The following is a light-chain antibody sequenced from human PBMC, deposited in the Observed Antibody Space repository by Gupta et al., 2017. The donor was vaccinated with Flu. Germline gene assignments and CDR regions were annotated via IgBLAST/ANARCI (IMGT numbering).Light chain of an antibody. J-gene: IGLJ3*02. CDR2: NNN. CDR1: SSNIGTNT. CDR3: SVWDNSLSALV. V-gene: IGLV1-44*01. Sequence: QSVLTHPPSASGTPGQMVTTSCSGSSSNIGTNTVDCYHQLPGAAPKFVIYNNNQPPSGVPDRFSASKTGASAALAISGLQSADEADYYCSVWDNSLSALVFGGGTKLIVL.